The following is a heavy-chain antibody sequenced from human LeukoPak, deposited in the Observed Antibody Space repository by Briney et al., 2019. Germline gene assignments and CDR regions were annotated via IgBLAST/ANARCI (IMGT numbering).Heavy chain of an antibody. V-gene: IGHV3-23*01. CDR1: GFTFSNYA. D-gene: IGHD5-18*01. Sequence: HPGGSLRLSCAASGFTFSNYAMNWVRQAPGKGLEWVSSISGSGGIAYYADSVRGRFTISRDNSKNTLYLQMNSLRAEDTAVYYCARADWDTAMIDYWGQGTLVTVSS. J-gene: IGHJ4*02. CDR3: ARADWDTAMIDY. CDR2: ISGSGGIA.